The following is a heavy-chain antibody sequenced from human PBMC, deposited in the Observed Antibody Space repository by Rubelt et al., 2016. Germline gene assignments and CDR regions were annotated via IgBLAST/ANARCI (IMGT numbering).Heavy chain of an antibody. Sequence: GLEWVSYISSSGSTIYYADSVKGRFTISRDNAKNSLYLQMNSLRAEDTAVYYCARARDYGDYFSTYPPYAFDIWGQGTMVTVSS. CDR2: ISSSGSTI. J-gene: IGHJ3*02. CDR3: ARARDYGDYFSTYPPYAFDI. V-gene: IGHV3-48*03. D-gene: IGHD4-17*01.